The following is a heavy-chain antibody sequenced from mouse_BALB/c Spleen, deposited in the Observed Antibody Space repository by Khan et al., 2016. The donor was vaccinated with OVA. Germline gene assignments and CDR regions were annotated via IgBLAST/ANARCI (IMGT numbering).Heavy chain of an antibody. J-gene: IGHJ4*01. V-gene: IGHV3-2*02. D-gene: IGHD1-1*01. CDR2: ISYGGST. Sequence: EVQLQESGPGLVKPSQSLSLTCTVTGYSITSYYAWDWIRQFPGNKLEWMAYISYGGSTSYNPSLKSRISITRDTSKNQLFLQLNSLTTEDTATYYCARDNYYGYAMDYWGQGTSVTVSS. CDR3: ARDNYYGYAMDY. CDR1: GYSITSYYA.